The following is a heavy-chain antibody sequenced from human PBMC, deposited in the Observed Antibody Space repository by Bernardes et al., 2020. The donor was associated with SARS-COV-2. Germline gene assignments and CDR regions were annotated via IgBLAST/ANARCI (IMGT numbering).Heavy chain of an antibody. J-gene: IGHJ4*02. V-gene: IGHV3-64D*06. CDR2: ISSNGGNT. CDR1: GFTFSSYS. CDR3: VKAARLAKPDAYNLDYFDY. D-gene: IGHD6-25*01. Sequence: GGSLRLSCSASGFTFSSYSMHWVRQAPGKGLEYVSAISSNGGNTYYADSVKGRFTISRDNSKNTLYLQMSSLRAEDTAVYYCVKAARLAKPDAYNLDYFDYWGQGTLVTVSS.